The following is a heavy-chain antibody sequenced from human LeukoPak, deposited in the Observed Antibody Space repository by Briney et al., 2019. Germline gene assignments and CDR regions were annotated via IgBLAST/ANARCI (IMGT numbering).Heavy chain of an antibody. D-gene: IGHD1-26*01. CDR3: ARSSGAYRSFDY. CDR2: IYYSGTT. Sequence: SETLSHTCTVSGGSISSYYWSWIRQPPGKGLEWIGYIYYSGTTDYNPSLKSRVTISVDTSNNQFSLKVSSVTAADTAVYYCARSSGAYRSFDYWGQGTLVPVSS. CDR1: GGSISSYY. V-gene: IGHV4-59*01. J-gene: IGHJ4*02.